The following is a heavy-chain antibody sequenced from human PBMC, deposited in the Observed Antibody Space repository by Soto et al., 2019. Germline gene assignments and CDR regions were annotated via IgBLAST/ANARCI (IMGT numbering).Heavy chain of an antibody. CDR2: TYQSGSA. J-gene: IGHJ6*02. CDR1: GGSISSGGYS. V-gene: IGHV4-30-2*06. Sequence: SETLSLTCTASGGSISSGGYSWTWIRQSPGKGLEWIGYTYQSGSAYYNPSLKSRVTISVDRSRNQFSLNLTSVTAADTAVYYCARDYYGMDVWGQGTTVTVSS. CDR3: ARDYYGMDV.